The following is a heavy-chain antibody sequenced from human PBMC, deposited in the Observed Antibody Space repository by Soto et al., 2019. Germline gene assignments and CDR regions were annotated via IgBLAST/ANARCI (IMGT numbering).Heavy chain of an antibody. Sequence: QVQLQESGPGLVKPSQTLSLTCTVSGGSISSGGYYWSWIRQHPGKGLEWIGYIYYSGSTYYNPSLKSRVTISVDTSKNQFSLKLSSVTAADTAVYYCARLYGSGSYYPRPTDYWGQGTLVTVSS. CDR2: IYYSGST. J-gene: IGHJ4*02. CDR1: GGSISSGGYY. D-gene: IGHD3-10*01. CDR3: ARLYGSGSYYPRPTDY. V-gene: IGHV4-31*03.